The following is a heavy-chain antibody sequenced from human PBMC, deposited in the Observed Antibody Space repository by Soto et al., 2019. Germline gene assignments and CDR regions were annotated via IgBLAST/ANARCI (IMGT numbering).Heavy chain of an antibody. J-gene: IGHJ6*02. V-gene: IGHV4-59*01. CDR2: MYNTGST. CDR3: ARDLWGYCGTDCYPLDV. D-gene: IGHD2-21*02. Sequence: SETLSLTCTVSGGSTSPYDWSWIRQPPGKGLGWIGYMYNTGSTVYNPSLKSRVTISVDTSKNQFSLKLNAVTAADTAVYYCARDLWGYCGTDCYPLDVWGQGTTVTVS. CDR1: GGSTSPYD.